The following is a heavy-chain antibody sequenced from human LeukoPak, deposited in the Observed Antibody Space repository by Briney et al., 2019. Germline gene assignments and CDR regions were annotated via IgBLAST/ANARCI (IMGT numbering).Heavy chain of an antibody. CDR1: GGSFSGYY. V-gene: IGHV4-34*09. D-gene: IGHD2-8*01. Sequence: SETLSLTCAVYGGSFSGYYWSWIRQPPGKGLEWIGYIYDSGSTNYNASLKSRVTISVDTSKNQFSLKLSSVTAADTAVYYCARDFDARGRDGLDIWGQGTMVTVSS. CDR3: ARDFDARGRDGLDI. CDR2: IYDSGST. J-gene: IGHJ3*02.